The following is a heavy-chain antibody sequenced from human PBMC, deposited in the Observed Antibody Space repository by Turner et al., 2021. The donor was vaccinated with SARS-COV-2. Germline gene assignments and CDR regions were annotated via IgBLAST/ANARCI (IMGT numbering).Heavy chain of an antibody. Sequence: QLQLQESGPGLVKPSETLSFTCTVSGGSISSSSYYWGWIRQPPGKGLEWIGIIYYVGSTYYNPSLKRRVTISVDTSKNQCSLKLNSVTAADTAVYYCASPGGNSGWFFAYDIWGQGTMVTVSS. V-gene: IGHV4-39*01. D-gene: IGHD6-19*01. CDR3: ASPGGNSGWFFAYDI. J-gene: IGHJ3*02. CDR2: IYYVGST. CDR1: GGSISSSSYY.